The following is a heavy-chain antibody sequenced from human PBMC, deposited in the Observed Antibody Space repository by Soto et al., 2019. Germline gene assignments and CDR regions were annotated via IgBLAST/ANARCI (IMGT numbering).Heavy chain of an antibody. CDR2: IKQDGSEK. Sequence: GGSLRLSCAASGFTFSSYWMSWVRQAPGKGLEWVANIKQDGSEKYYVDSVKGRFTISRDNAKNSLYLQMNSLRAEDTAVYYCARDRNNFTIFGVDNDAFDIWGQGTMVTVSS. CDR1: GFTFSSYW. D-gene: IGHD3-3*01. V-gene: IGHV3-7*01. J-gene: IGHJ3*02. CDR3: ARDRNNFTIFGVDNDAFDI.